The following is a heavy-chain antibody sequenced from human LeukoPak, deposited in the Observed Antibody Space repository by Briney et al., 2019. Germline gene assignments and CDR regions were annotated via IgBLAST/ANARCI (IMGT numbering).Heavy chain of an antibody. V-gene: IGHV3-48*02. Sequence: GGSLRLSCAASGFTVNSNYMSWVRQAPGKGLEWVSYISSSSSTIYYADSVKGRFTISRDNAKNSLYLQMNSLRDEDTAVYYCARDERAEYYYDSSGYYHWGQGTLVTVSS. D-gene: IGHD3-22*01. CDR3: ARDERAEYYYDSSGYYH. CDR2: ISSSSSTI. CDR1: GFTVNSNY. J-gene: IGHJ4*02.